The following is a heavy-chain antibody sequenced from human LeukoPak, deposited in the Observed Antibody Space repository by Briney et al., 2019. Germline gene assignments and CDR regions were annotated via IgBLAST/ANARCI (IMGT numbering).Heavy chain of an antibody. CDR1: GGSIGSYY. CDR3: ARSGGSGFQLDS. D-gene: IGHD1-26*01. J-gene: IGHJ4*02. V-gene: IGHV4-4*07. Sequence: SDTLSLTCTVSGGSIGSYYWSWIRQPAGKGLEWIGRSYTTGSTNYNPSLKSRVTMSLNTSKNQLSLNLSSVTAADTAVYYCARSGGSGFQLDSWGQGTLVTVSS. CDR2: SYTTGST.